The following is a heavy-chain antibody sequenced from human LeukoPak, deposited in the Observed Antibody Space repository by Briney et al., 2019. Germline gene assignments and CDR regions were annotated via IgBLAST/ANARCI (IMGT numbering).Heavy chain of an antibody. Sequence: PSETLSLTCSFSGDSISTYYWSWIRQSPGKGLEWIGHIYSSGNTDYNSSLKSRVTISVDTSKSQFSLRLSSVTATDTAVYYCARLRWQLVGPYFDYWGQGILVTVSS. CDR1: GDSISTYY. V-gene: IGHV4-59*01. D-gene: IGHD1-26*01. CDR2: IYSSGNT. CDR3: ARLRWQLVGPYFDY. J-gene: IGHJ4*02.